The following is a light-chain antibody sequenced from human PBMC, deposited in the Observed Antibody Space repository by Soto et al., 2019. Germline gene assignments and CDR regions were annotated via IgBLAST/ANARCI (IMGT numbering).Light chain of an antibody. CDR1: QYVSNK. CDR2: DAS. CDR3: QQRNKWPPVT. Sequence: EIVMTQSPATLSVSPGETATLSCRASQYVSNKVAWYQQKPGQAPRLLIYDASNRATGVPTRFSGSGSGTDFTLTISSLEPEDFAVYYCQQRNKWPPVTFGGGTRVEIK. J-gene: IGKJ4*01. V-gene: IGKV3-11*01.